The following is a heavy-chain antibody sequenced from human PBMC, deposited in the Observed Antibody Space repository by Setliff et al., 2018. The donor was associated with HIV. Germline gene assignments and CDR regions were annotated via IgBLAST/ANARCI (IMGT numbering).Heavy chain of an antibody. Sequence: KPSETLSLTCTVSGDSISSGDYYWSWIRQPPGKGLEWIGNIYYSGSTYYNPSLKSRVTISLDTSKNQFSLKLTSVTAADTAVYYCASAGSGTRAPPRYWGQGTLVTVSS. CDR3: ASAGSGTRAPPRY. D-gene: IGHD1-1*01. J-gene: IGHJ4*02. V-gene: IGHV4-61*08. CDR1: GDSISSGDYY. CDR2: IYYSGST.